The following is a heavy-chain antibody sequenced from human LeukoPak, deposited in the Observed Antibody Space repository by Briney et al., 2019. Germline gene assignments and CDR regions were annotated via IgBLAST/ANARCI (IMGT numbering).Heavy chain of an antibody. CDR3: ARLKDFTGKEYYFFDL. CDR1: GYTFTSYG. D-gene: IGHD2/OR15-2a*01. CDR2: ISVNNGNT. V-gene: IGHV1-18*01. J-gene: IGHJ2*01. Sequence: ASVKVSCKASGYTFTSYGITWVRQAPGQGLEWMGWISVNNGNTNYAQNLQGRVTISTDTSTNTAYMMLRSLRSDDTAVYYCARLKDFTGKEYYFFDLWGRGTLVTVSS.